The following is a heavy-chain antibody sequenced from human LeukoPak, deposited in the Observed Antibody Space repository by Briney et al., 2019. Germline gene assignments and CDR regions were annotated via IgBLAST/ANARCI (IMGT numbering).Heavy chain of an antibody. J-gene: IGHJ5*02. CDR1: GGSISSGGYY. D-gene: IGHD3-10*01. CDR3: ASTIYGSGSPNWFDP. Sequence: SQTLSLTCTVSGGSISSGGYYWSWIRQHPGKGLEWIGYIYYSGSTYYNPSLKSRVTISVDTSKNQFSLKLSSVTAADTAVYYCASTIYGSGSPNWFDPWGQGTLVTVSS. V-gene: IGHV4-31*03. CDR2: IYYSGST.